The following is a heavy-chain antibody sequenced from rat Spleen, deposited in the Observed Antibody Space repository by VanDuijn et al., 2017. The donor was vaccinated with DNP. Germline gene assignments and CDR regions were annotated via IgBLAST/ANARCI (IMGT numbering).Heavy chain of an antibody. CDR1: GFTFSDFN. Sequence: EVQLVESGGGLVKPGRSLKLSCAASGFTFSDFNMAWVPQAPKKGLEWVATVNYDGGITYYRDSVKGRFTISRDNAESALYLRMDSLRSEDTATYYCTRHDYSNYYFDYWGRGVMVTVSS. CDR2: VNYDGGIT. D-gene: IGHD1-8*01. V-gene: IGHV5-7*01. CDR3: TRHDYSNYYFDY. J-gene: IGHJ2*01.